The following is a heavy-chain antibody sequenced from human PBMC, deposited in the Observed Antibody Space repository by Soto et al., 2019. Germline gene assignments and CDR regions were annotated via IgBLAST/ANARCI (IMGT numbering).Heavy chain of an antibody. J-gene: IGHJ6*02. V-gene: IGHV4-59*01. CDR3: ARGPYSSSWSNYYYYYGMDV. CDR2: IYYSGST. CDR1: GGSISSYY. Sequence: QVQLQESGPGLVKPSETLSLTCTVSGGSISSYYWSWIRQPPGKGLEWIGYIYYSGSTNYNPSLKSRVTISVDTSKNQFSLKLSSVTAADTAVHYCARGPYSSSWSNYYYYYGMDVWGQGTTVTVSS. D-gene: IGHD6-13*01.